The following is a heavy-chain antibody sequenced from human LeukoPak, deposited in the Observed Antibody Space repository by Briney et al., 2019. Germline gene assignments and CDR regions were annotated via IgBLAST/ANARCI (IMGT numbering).Heavy chain of an antibody. J-gene: IGHJ5*02. CDR1: GGSVGSGEYY. CDR3: ARVMTGTWWFDP. Sequence: SQTLSLTCTVSGGSVGSGEYYWTWIRQAPGKGLEYIGYIHYSENAYYSPSLRSRLSIFADTSKNQFSLRLRSVTAADTAVYYCARVMTGTWWFDPWGQGTLVTVSS. V-gene: IGHV4-30-4*01. CDR2: IHYSENA. D-gene: IGHD1-7*01.